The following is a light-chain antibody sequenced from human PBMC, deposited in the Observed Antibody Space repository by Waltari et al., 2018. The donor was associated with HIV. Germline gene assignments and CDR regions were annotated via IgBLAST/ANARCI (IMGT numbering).Light chain of an antibody. J-gene: IGLJ2*01. V-gene: IGLV1-44*01. CDR3: SAWDDNVNAL. CDR2: KHN. CDR1: RSNIGSNV. Sequence: QSVLTQPPSASGTPGQRVTISCSGTRSNIGSNVVNWYQQLPGTAPKLLIYKHNQRPSGVPDRFSGSKSGTSASLAISGLQSDDEGDYYCSAWDDNVNALFGGGTKLTVL.